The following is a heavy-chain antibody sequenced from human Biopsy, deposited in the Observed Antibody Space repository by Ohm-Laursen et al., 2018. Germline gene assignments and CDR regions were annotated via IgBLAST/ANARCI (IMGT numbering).Heavy chain of an antibody. Sequence: SLRLSCAASGFDFSTYPMNWVRLAPGKGLEWVSSLSRSSSFIYYADSVKGRFTISRHNAKNSLFLQMDSLRAEDTAVYYCARQKGFYGDPYYYGMDVWGQGTTVTVSS. CDR1: GFDFSTYP. CDR3: ARQKGFYGDPYYYGMDV. V-gene: IGHV3-21*01. J-gene: IGHJ6*02. CDR2: LSRSSSFI. D-gene: IGHD4-17*01.